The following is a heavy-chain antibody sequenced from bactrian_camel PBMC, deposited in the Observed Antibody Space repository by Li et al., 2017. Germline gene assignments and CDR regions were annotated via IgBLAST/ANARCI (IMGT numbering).Heavy chain of an antibody. Sequence: HVQLVESGGGSVQAGGSLTLSCSVSGAAYGTFCMGWFRQAPGMQREGVAAIDTDSVTSYADSVKGRFTISQDSTKNTLYLLMNSLKPEDTAKYYCAADGSWECVRLAESRTGIQALDAMNSSPHDGKFWGQGTQVTVS. CDR2: IDTDSVT. V-gene: IGHV3S53*01. CDR1: GAAYGTFC. D-gene: IGHD3*01. J-gene: IGHJ4*01. CDR3: AADGSWECVRLAESRTGIQALDAMNSSPHDGKF.